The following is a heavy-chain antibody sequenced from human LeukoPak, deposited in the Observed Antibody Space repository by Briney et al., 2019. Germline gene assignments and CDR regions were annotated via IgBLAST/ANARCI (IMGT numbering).Heavy chain of an antibody. Sequence: SETLSLTCAVYGGSFSGYYWSWIRQPPGKGLEWIGEINHSGSTNYSPSLKSRVTISVDTSKNQFSLKLSSVTAADTAVYYCAREGLRRGYSYGYYFDYWGQGTLVTVSS. V-gene: IGHV4-34*01. CDR2: INHSGST. J-gene: IGHJ4*02. D-gene: IGHD5-18*01. CDR1: GGSFSGYY. CDR3: AREGLRRGYSYGYYFDY.